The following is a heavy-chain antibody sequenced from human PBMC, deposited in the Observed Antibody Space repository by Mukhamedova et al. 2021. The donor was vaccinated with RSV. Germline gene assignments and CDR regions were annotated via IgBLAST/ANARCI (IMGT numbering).Heavy chain of an antibody. V-gene: IGHV3-33*01. CDR1: STWG. CDR3: ARDNNRLGGSSTPLDY. D-gene: IGHD1-14*01. J-gene: IGHJ4*02. Sequence: STWGMHWVRQAPGKGLEWVAVIWYNGGKKNYADSVKGRFTISRDNSKSTLYLQMSSLRADDTAVYYCARDNNRLGGSSTPLDYWGQGT. CDR2: IWYNGGKK.